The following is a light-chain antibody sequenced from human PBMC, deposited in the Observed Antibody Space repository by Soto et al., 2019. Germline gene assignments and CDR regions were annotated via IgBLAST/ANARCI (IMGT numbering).Light chain of an antibody. CDR1: SGSIASRF. CDR3: QSYDSINWV. Sequence: NFMLTQPHSVSESPGKTVNMSFTRSSGSIASRFVQWYQQHPGGSPPTLIYDDHQRPSGIPDRFSGSIDSSSNSASLPIPGLKTEDEADYYGQSYDSINWVFSGGTKLTVL. V-gene: IGLV6-57*01. CDR2: DDH. J-gene: IGLJ3*02.